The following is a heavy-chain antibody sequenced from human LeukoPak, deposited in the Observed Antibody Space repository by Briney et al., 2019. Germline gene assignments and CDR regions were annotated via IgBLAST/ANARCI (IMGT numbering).Heavy chain of an antibody. CDR2: INSDGSST. CDR1: GFTFSSYW. J-gene: IGHJ4*02. Sequence: PGGSLRLSCAASGFTFSSYWMHWVRQAPGKGLVWVSRINSDGSSTSYADSVKGRFTISRDNAKNTLYLQMNSLRAEDTAVYYCARGSDYGDYPDYWGPGTLVTVSS. D-gene: IGHD4-17*01. CDR3: ARGSDYGDYPDY. V-gene: IGHV3-74*01.